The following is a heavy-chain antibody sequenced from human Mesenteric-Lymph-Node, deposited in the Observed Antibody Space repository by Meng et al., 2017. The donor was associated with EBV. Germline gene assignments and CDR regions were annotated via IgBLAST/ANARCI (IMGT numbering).Heavy chain of an antibody. CDR3: ARRPYSWNFDF. D-gene: IGHD1-26*01. CDR1: GFSLSTSGVG. CDR2: VYWDDDQ. J-gene: IGHJ4*02. Sequence: QITLKESGPTLVKPTQTLSLTCTFSGFSLSTSGVGVGWIRQPPGKALEWLALVYWDDDQRYSPSLKSRLTVTKDTSKNQVVLTMTNMDPVDTATYYCARRPYSWNFDFWGQGTLVTVSS. V-gene: IGHV2-5*02.